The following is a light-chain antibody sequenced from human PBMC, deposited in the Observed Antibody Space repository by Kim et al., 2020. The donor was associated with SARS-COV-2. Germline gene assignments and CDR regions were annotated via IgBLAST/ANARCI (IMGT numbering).Light chain of an antibody. Sequence: RVTISCTGSSSNIGAGYDVHWYQQLPGTAPKVLIYGNSNRPSGVPDRFSGSKSGTSASLAITGLQAEDEADYYCQSYDNSLSGYVFGTGTKVTVL. J-gene: IGLJ1*01. CDR3: QSYDNSLSGYV. CDR1: SSNIGAGYD. V-gene: IGLV1-40*01. CDR2: GNS.